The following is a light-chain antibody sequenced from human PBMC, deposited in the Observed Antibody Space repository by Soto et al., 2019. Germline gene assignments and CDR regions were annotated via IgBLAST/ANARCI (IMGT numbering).Light chain of an antibody. J-gene: IGKJ2*01. Sequence: EIVLTQSPATLSLSPGERATLSCRASQSVSSYLAWYQQNPGQAPRLLIYDASNRATGIPARFSGSGSGTDFTLTLSSLEPEDFAVYYCQQRSNWPRYTSGQGTKLEIK. CDR1: QSVSSY. V-gene: IGKV3-11*01. CDR2: DAS. CDR3: QQRSNWPRYT.